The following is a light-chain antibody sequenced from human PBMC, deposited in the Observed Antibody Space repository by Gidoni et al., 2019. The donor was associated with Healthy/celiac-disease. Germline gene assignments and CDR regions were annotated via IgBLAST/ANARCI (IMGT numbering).Light chain of an antibody. CDR1: QSISSY. J-gene: IGKJ4*01. CDR3: QQSYSTPLT. Sequence: DIQMTPSPSSLSASVGDRVTITCRASQSISSYLNWYHQKPGKAPKLLSYAASSLQSGVPSRFSGSGAGTEFTLTISSLQPEDFATYYCQQSYSTPLTFGGXTKVEIK. V-gene: IGKV1-39*01. CDR2: AAS.